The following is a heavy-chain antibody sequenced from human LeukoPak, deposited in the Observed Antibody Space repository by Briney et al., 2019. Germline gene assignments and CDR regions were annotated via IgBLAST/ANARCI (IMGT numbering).Heavy chain of an antibody. CDR2: IKQDGSEK. J-gene: IGHJ5*02. V-gene: IGHV3-7*05. CDR3: ARAGYSYGYVGWFDP. D-gene: IGHD5-18*01. CDR1: GFTFSSHW. Sequence: PGGSLRLSCAASGFTFSSHWMSWVRQAPGKGLEWVAYIKQDGSEKSYVDSVKGRFTISRDNAKNSLYLQMNSLRLEDTAVYYCARAGYSYGYVGWFDPWGQGTLVTVSS.